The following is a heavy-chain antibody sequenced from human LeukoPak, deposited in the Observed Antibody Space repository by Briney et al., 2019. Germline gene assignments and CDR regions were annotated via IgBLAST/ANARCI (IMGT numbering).Heavy chain of an antibody. J-gene: IGHJ5*02. CDR3: ARLGVMDGSGGSWFDP. V-gene: IGHV4-39*01. D-gene: IGHD3-10*01. CDR2: IYYSGST. Sequence: SETLSLTCTVSGGSISSCSYYWGWIRQPPGQGLEWIGSIYYSGSTYYNPSLKSRVTISVDTSKNQFSLKLSSVTAADTAVYYCARLGVMDGSGGSWFDPWGQGTLVTVSS. CDR1: GGSISSCSYY.